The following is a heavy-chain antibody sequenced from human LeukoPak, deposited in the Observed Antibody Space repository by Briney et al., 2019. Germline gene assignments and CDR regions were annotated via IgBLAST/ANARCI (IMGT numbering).Heavy chain of an antibody. CDR2: LYSDGRSL. J-gene: IGHJ4*02. CDR1: GFNFTGYW. V-gene: IGHV3-74*03. CDR3: AKGAAGTDY. D-gene: IGHD6-13*01. Sequence: GGSLRLSCAGSGFNFTGYWMHWVRQAPGKGLEWISRLYSDGRSLTYADSVMGRFTISRDNAKNMLYLQMNSLRAEDTAVYYCAKGAAGTDYWGQGTLVTVSS.